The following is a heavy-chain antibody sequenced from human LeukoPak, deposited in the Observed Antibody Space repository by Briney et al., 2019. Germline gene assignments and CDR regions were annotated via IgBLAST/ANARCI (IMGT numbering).Heavy chain of an antibody. J-gene: IGHJ4*02. CDR2: ISWNSGSI. CDR3: AKDLNPIAAAGTAHPLGY. V-gene: IGHV3-9*01. Sequence: PGRSLRLSCAASGFTFDDYAMHWVRQAPGKGLEWVSGISWNSGSIGYADPVKGRFTISRDNAKNSLYLQMNSLRTEDTALYYCAKDLNPIAAAGTAHPLGYWGQGTLVTVSS. D-gene: IGHD6-13*01. CDR1: GFTFDDYA.